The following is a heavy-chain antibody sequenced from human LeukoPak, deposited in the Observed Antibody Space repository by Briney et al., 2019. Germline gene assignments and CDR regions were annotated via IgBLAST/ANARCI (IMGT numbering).Heavy chain of an antibody. V-gene: IGHV1-18*01. D-gene: IGHD3-3*01. CDR3: ARDLGITIFGVVEYYFDY. CDR2: IGAYNGNT. Sequence: ASVKVSCKASGYTFTSYGISWVRQAPGQGLEWMGWIGAYNGNTNYAQKLQGRVTMTTDTSTSTAYMELRSLRSDDTAVYYCARDLGITIFGVVEYYFDYWGQGTLVTVSS. CDR1: GYTFTSYG. J-gene: IGHJ4*02.